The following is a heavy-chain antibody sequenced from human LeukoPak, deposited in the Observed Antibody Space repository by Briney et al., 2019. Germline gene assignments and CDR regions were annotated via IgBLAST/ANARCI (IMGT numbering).Heavy chain of an antibody. J-gene: IGHJ5*02. Sequence: GGSLRLSCAASGFTFSSYTMNWVRQAPGKGLEWVSYISSGNSNIYYADSVKGRFTISRDNAKNSLYLQMNSLRAEDTAVYYCARDHYGLTSYPNPWGQGTLVTVSS. D-gene: IGHD3-10*01. V-gene: IGHV3-48*01. CDR1: GFTFSSYT. CDR3: ARDHYGLTSYPNP. CDR2: ISSGNSNI.